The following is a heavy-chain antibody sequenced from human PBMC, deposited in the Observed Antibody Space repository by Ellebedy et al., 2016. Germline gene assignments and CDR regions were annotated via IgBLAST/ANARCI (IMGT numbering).Heavy chain of an antibody. V-gene: IGHV5-10-1*01. Sequence: ASVKVSCKPSGYSFTTYWITWVRQKPGGGLEWMGRIDPSDSYTQYGPSFQGHVTFSVDKSINTVYLQWSSLRASDTAMYYCTRQAADLRSSRVPYYYALDVWGQGTTVVVSS. CDR3: TRQAADLRSSRVPYYYALDV. D-gene: IGHD6-6*01. J-gene: IGHJ6*02. CDR1: GYSFTTYW. CDR2: IDPSDSYT.